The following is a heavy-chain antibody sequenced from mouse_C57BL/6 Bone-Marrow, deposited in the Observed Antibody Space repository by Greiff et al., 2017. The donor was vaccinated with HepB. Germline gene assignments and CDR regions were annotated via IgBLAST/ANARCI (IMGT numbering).Heavy chain of an antibody. CDR3: ARLWDITTVVATYWYFDV. J-gene: IGHJ1*03. Sequence: VQLQQSGPELVKPGASVKISCKASGYTFTDYYMNWVKQSHGKSLEWIGDINPNNGGTSYNQKFKGKATLTVDKSSSTAYMELRSLTSEDSAVYYCARLWDITTVVATYWYFDVWGTGTTVTVSS. CDR1: GYTFTDYY. CDR2: INPNNGGT. V-gene: IGHV1-26*01. D-gene: IGHD1-1*01.